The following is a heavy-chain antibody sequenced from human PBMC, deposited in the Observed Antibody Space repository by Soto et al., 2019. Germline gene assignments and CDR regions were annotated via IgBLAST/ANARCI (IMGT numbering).Heavy chain of an antibody. Sequence: PGGSLRLSCAGSGFTFSSYEMNWVRQAPGKGLEWVSYISSSGSTMYYADSVKGRFTISRDNAKNPLDLQMNSLRDEETAVYYCVRSYCSSANCTFDFWGQGTLVTVSS. CDR1: GFTFSSYE. CDR2: ISSSGSTM. CDR3: VRSYCSSANCTFDF. V-gene: IGHV3-48*03. J-gene: IGHJ4*02. D-gene: IGHD2-2*01.